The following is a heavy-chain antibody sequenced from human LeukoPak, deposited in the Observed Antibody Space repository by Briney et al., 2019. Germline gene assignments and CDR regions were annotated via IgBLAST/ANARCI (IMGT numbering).Heavy chain of an antibody. J-gene: IGHJ6*04. CDR2: INHLGST. CDR3: ARSKYYYGSGSYLSPEPLYYYYGMDV. CDR1: GGSFSGYY. Sequence: SETLSLTCAVYGGSFSGYYWSWIRQPPGKGLEGIGEINHLGSTNSNPSLKSRVTISVDTSKNQFSLKLSSVTAADTAVYYCARSKYYYGSGSYLSPEPLYYYYGMDVWGKGTTVTVSS. V-gene: IGHV4-34*01. D-gene: IGHD3-10*01.